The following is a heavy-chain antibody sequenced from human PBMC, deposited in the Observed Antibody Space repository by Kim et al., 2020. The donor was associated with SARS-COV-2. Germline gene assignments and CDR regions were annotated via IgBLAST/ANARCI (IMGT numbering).Heavy chain of an antibody. V-gene: IGHV4-31*03. Sequence: SETLSLTCTVSGGSISSGGYYWTWIRQHPGRGLEWIGYIHYSGSTYYNPSLKSRVTISVDTSKNQFSLKLSSVTAADTAVYYCALGGSRDYYFDYWGQGT. D-gene: IGHD3-10*01. CDR2: IHYSGST. CDR1: GGSISSGGYY. CDR3: ALGGSRDYYFDY. J-gene: IGHJ4*02.